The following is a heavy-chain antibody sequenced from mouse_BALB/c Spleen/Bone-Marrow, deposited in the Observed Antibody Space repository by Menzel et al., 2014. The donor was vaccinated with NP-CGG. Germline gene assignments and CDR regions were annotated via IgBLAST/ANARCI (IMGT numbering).Heavy chain of an antibody. Sequence: EVQLVESGGGLVQPGGSLKLSCAASGFDFSRYWMSWVRQAPGKGLEWIGEIIPDSSTINYTPSLKDKFIISRDNAKNTLYLQMSKVRSEYTALYYCTRLYYYCNFADWGEGTTLTVSS. D-gene: IGHD1-1*01. CDR1: GFDFSRYW. J-gene: IGHJ2*01. CDR3: TRLYYYCNFAD. V-gene: IGHV4-1*02. CDR2: IIPDSSTI.